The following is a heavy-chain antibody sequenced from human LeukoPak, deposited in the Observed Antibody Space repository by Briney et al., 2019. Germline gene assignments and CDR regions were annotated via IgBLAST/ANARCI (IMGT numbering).Heavy chain of an antibody. CDR1: GYTFTSYD. CDR2: MNPNSGNT. J-gene: IGHJ6*03. CDR3: ARGPESRLLWFGELSRYYYMDV. D-gene: IGHD3-10*01. Sequence: ASVKVSCKASGYTFTSYDINWVRQATGQGLEWMGWMNPNSGNTGYARKFQGRVTMTRNTSISTAYMELSSLRSEDTAVYYCARGPESRLLWFGELSRYYYMDVWGKGTTVTVSS. V-gene: IGHV1-8*01.